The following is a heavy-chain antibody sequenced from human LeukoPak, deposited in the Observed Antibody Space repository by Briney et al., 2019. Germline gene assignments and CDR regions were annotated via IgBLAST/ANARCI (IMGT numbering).Heavy chain of an antibody. CDR1: GFTFGKYW. CDR3: ARASVAGSTTHYYNGMDV. D-gene: IGHD6-13*01. J-gene: IGHJ6*02. CDR2: IKLDGSEK. V-gene: IGHV3-7*03. Sequence: GGSLRLSCVASGFTFGKYWMSWVRQAPGKGLEWVANIKLDGSEKNYVDSVKGRFTISRDNTKNSLYLQMNSLRAEDTAVFYCARASVAGSTTHYYNGMDVWGQGTTVTVSS.